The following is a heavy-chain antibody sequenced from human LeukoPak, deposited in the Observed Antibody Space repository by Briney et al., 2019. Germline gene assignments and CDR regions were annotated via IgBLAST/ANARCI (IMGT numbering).Heavy chain of an antibody. CDR3: ARERRYCSSTSCYRSVFDY. Sequence: SETLSLTCAVYGGSFSGYYWSWIRQPPGKGLEWTGEINHSGSTNYNPSLKSRVTISVDTSKNQFSLKLSSVTAADTAVYYCARERRYCSSTSCYRSVFDYWGQGTLVTVSS. J-gene: IGHJ4*02. D-gene: IGHD2-2*02. CDR2: INHSGST. CDR1: GGSFSGYY. V-gene: IGHV4-34*01.